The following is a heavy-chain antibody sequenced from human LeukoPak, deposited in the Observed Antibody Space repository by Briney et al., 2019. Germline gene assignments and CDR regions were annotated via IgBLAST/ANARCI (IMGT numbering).Heavy chain of an antibody. CDR1: GGPITRSGYY. J-gene: IGHJ4*02. D-gene: IGHD3-22*01. CDR2: LHQNGYF. V-gene: IGHV4-39*07. Sequence: SETLSLTCTVSGGPITRSGYYWGWLRRPPGRGLEWIGNLHQNGYFDSNASLNSRVTISMDAAKSQFSLKLRSVTAADTAVYYCARKRAYDSSGYNAVYFDYWGQGTLVTVSS. CDR3: ARKRAYDSSGYNAVYFDY.